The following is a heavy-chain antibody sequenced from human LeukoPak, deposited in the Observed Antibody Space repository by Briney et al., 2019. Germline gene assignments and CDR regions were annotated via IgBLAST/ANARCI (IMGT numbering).Heavy chain of an antibody. J-gene: IGHJ5*02. D-gene: IGHD2-15*01. CDR2: IYTSGST. Sequence: SQTLSLTCTVSGGSISSGSYYWSWIRQPAGKGLEWIGRIYTSGSTNYNPSLKSRVTISVDTSKNQFSLKLSSVTAADTAVYYCARVGCSGGSCYLPNWFDPWGQGTLVTVSS. CDR3: ARVGCSGGSCYLPNWFDP. CDR1: GGSISSGSYY. V-gene: IGHV4-61*02.